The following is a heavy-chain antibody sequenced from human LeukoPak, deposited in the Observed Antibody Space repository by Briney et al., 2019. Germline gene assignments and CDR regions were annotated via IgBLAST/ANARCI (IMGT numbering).Heavy chain of an antibody. V-gene: IGHV3-21*01. CDR2: ISSSSSYI. D-gene: IGHD4-17*01. CDR1: GFTFSSYS. Sequence: GGSLRLYCAASGFTFSSYSMNWVRQAPGKGLEWVSSISSSSSYIYYADSVKGRFTISRDNAKNSLYLQMNSLRAEDTAVYYCARDPATVPDPYYYYGMDVWGQGTTVTVSS. CDR3: ARDPATVPDPYYYYGMDV. J-gene: IGHJ6*02.